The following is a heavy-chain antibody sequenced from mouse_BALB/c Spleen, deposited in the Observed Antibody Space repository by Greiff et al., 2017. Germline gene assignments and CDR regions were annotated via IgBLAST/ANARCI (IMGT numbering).Heavy chain of an antibody. J-gene: IGHJ3*01. V-gene: IGHV1-20*02. CDR3: ARRYYDYDDGAWFAY. CDR2: INPYNGDT. CDR1: GYSFTGYF. D-gene: IGHD2-4*01. Sequence: EVQLQQSGPELVKPGASVKISCKASGYSFTGYFMNWVMPSHGKSLEWIGRINPYNGDTFYNQKFKGKATLTVDKSSSTAHMELRNLASEDSAVYYCARRYYDYDDGAWFAYWGKGTLVTVSA.